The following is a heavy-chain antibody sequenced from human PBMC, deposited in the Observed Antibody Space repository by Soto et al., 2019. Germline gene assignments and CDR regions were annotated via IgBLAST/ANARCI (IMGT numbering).Heavy chain of an antibody. Sequence: ASVKVSCKASGYTFTSYGISWVRQAPGQGLEWMGWISAYNGNTNYAQKLQGRVTMTTDTSTSTAYMELRSLRSDDTAVYYCARESHVAGGYDFGYWGQGTLVTVPQ. CDR3: ARESHVAGGYDFGY. CDR1: GYTFTSYG. J-gene: IGHJ4*02. D-gene: IGHD5-12*01. V-gene: IGHV1-18*01. CDR2: ISAYNGNT.